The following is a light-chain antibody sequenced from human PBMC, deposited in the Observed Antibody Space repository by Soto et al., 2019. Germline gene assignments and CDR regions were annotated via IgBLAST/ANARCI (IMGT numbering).Light chain of an antibody. V-gene: IGLV2-14*01. Sequence: QSALTQPASVSGSPGQSITISCTGSSSGVGRYNFVSWYRQDPGKAPKLVISGVTNRPAGLANRFSGSRSGNTASLTISGLQAEDEADYYCSSYTRRGTWVFGGGTKLAVL. J-gene: IGLJ3*02. CDR3: SSYTRRGTWV. CDR1: SSGVGRYNF. CDR2: GVT.